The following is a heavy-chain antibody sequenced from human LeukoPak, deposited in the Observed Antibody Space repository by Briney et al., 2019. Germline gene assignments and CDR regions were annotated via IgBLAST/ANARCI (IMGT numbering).Heavy chain of an antibody. CDR1: GYTFTGYY. V-gene: IGHV1-2*06. CDR3: ARETDWLLDPLRHNYFDY. CDR2: INPNSGGT. D-gene: IGHD3/OR15-3a*01. J-gene: IGHJ4*02. Sequence: GASVTVSCKASGYTFTGYYMHWVRQAPGQGLEWMGRINPNSGGTNYAQKFQGRVTMTRDTSISTAYMELSSLRSEDTAVYYCARETDWLLDPLRHNYFDYWGQGTLVTVSS.